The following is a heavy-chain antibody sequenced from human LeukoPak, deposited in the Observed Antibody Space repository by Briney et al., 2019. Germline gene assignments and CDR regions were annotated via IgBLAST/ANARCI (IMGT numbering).Heavy chain of an antibody. V-gene: IGHV4-59*01. CDR2: INYSGST. CDR3: ARGIKAWGTRGSYFDY. D-gene: IGHD3-16*01. CDR1: GCSISSYY. J-gene: IGHJ4*02. Sequence: PSETLSLTCTVSGCSISSYYWSWIRQPPGKGLEWIGHINYSGSTNYNPSLKSRVTISVDPSKTQFSLELSSVTAADTAVYYCARGIKAWGTRGSYFDYWGQGTLVTVSS.